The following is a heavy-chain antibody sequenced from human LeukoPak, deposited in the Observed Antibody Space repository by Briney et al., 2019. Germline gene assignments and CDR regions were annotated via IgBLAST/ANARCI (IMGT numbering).Heavy chain of an antibody. J-gene: IGHJ4*02. Sequence: PGGSLRLSCAASGFTFSSYEMNWVRQAPGKGLEWVSYISSSGSTIYYADSVKGRFTISRDNAKNSLYLQMNSLRAEDTAVYYCARAYDIPDYWGQGTLVTVSS. CDR1: GFTFSSYE. V-gene: IGHV3-48*03. D-gene: IGHD3-9*01. CDR2: ISSSGSTI. CDR3: ARAYDIPDY.